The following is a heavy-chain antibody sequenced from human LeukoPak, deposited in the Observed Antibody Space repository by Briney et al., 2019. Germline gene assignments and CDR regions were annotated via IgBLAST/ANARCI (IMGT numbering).Heavy chain of an antibody. J-gene: IGHJ4*02. D-gene: IGHD2-2*01. CDR1: GYTFTGDY. V-gene: IGHV1-2*02. Sequence: GATVKVSCKASGYTFTGDYMHWVRQAPGQGLEWMGWINPNTGETNSAQKFQGRVTMTRDTTINTAYMELTRLTSDDTAVYYCASYPRYSSTPPFDYWGQGTLVTVSS. CDR3: ASYPRYSSTPPFDY. CDR2: INPNTGET.